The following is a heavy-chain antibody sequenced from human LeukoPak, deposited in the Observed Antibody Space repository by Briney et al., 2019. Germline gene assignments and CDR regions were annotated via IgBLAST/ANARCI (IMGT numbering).Heavy chain of an antibody. CDR3: ATDGGRREFDY. Sequence: GGSLRLSCEASGFSVTTKYMSWVRQAPGKGLEWVSVIYSGGSTYYADSVRARFTISRDKSKSTVYLQMNNLRAEDTAVYYCATDGGRREFDYWGQGTLVTVS. CDR2: IYSGGST. CDR1: GFSVTTKY. V-gene: IGHV3-66*01. J-gene: IGHJ4*02. D-gene: IGHD3-3*01.